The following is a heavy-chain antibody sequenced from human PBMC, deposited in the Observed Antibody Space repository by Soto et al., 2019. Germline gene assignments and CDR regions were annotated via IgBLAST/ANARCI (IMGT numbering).Heavy chain of an antibody. V-gene: IGHV1-69*13. CDR2: IIPIFGTA. CDR3: AQGGSDGYNYTY. Sequence: PVKPCSKASGVTFSSCAISWARQAPGQGLEWMGGIIPIFGTANYAQKFQGRVTITADESTSTAYMELSSLRSEDTAVYYCAQGGSDGYNYTYWGEGTLVTVSS. D-gene: IGHD5-12*01. J-gene: IGHJ4*02. CDR1: GVTFSSCA.